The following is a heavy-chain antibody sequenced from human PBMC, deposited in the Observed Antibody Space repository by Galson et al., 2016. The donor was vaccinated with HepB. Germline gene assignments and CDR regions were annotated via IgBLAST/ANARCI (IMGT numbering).Heavy chain of an antibody. Sequence: SETLSLTCSISGGSISTYLWSWIRQPPGKGLEWLGYMYSNGRTNYDPSLQSRVTMSVDRSKNQFYLNMSSVTAADTAVYFWARDRGYISRRGMDVWGQGTTVTVSS. V-gene: IGHV4-59*01. CDR2: MYSNGRT. J-gene: IGHJ6*02. D-gene: IGHD3-3*02. CDR3: ARDRGYISRRGMDV. CDR1: GGSISTYL.